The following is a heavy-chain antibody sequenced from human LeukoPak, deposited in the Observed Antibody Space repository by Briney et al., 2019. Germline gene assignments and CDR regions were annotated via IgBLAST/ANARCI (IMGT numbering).Heavy chain of an antibody. Sequence: ASVKVSCKASGYTFTSYYMHWVRQAPGQGLGWMGIINPSGGSTSYAQKFQGRVTMTRDMSTSTVYMELSSLRSEDTAVYYCARDGGYCSSTSCQYYFDYWGQGTLVTVSS. J-gene: IGHJ4*02. D-gene: IGHD2-2*01. CDR3: ARDGGYCSSTSCQYYFDY. V-gene: IGHV1-46*01. CDR2: INPSGGST. CDR1: GYTFTSYY.